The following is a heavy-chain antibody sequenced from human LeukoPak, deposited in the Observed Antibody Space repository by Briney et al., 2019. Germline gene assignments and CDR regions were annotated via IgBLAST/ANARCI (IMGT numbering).Heavy chain of an antibody. CDR2: INHSGST. D-gene: IGHD1-26*01. Sequence: PSETLSLTCAAYGGSFSGYYWSWIRQPPGKGLEWIGEINHSGSTNYNPSLKSRVTISVDTSKNQFSLKLSSVTAADTAVYYCARGGGIISYFDYWGQGTLVTVSS. CDR3: ARGGGIISYFDY. CDR1: GGSFSGYY. V-gene: IGHV4-34*01. J-gene: IGHJ4*02.